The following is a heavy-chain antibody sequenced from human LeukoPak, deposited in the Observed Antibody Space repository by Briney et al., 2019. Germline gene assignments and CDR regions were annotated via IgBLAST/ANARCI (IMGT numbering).Heavy chain of an antibody. D-gene: IGHD3-10*01. V-gene: IGHV4-34*01. CDR2: INHSGST. J-gene: IGHJ4*02. Sequence: GSLRLSCAASGFTFSSYAMSWVRQAPGKGLEWIGEINHSGSTNYNPSLKSRVTISVDTSKNQFSLKLSSVTAADTAVYYCARRNYYGSGSYYQFDYWGQGTLVTVSS. CDR1: GFTFSSYA. CDR3: ARRNYYGSGSYYQFDY.